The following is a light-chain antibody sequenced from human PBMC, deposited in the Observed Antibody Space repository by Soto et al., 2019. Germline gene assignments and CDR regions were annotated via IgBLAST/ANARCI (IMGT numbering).Light chain of an antibody. CDR3: QQLNSFPFT. V-gene: IGKV1-9*01. CDR2: AAS. J-gene: IGKJ5*01. Sequence: DIQLTQSPSFLSASVGDRVTITGRASQGISTYLAWYQQKPGKAPNLLIYAASTLQSGVPSRFSGSGSGTEFTLTISSLHPEDFAAYYCQQLNSFPFTFGQGTRLEIK. CDR1: QGISTY.